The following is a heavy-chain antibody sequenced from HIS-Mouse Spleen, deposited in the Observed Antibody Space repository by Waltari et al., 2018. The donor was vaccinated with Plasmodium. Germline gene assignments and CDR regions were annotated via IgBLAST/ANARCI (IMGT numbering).Heavy chain of an antibody. V-gene: IGHV3-7*01. D-gene: IGHD6-13*01. J-gene: IGHJ2*01. CDR1: GFTFGSYW. Sequence: EVQLVESGGGLVQPGGSLSLSCAASGFTFGSYWMSWVRQAPGKGLEWVANIKQDGSEKYYVDSGKGRFTISRDNAKNSLYLQMNSLRAEDTAVYYCASSWYWYFDLWGRGTLVTVSS. CDR2: IKQDGSEK. CDR3: ASSWYWYFDL.